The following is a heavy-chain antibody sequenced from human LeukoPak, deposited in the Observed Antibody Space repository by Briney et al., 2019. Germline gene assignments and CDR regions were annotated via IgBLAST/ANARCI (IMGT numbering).Heavy chain of an antibody. CDR1: GGSFSGYY. J-gene: IGHJ6*02. CDR2: INHSGST. Sequence: SETLSLTCAVYGGSFSGYYWSWIRQPPGKGLEWIGEINHSGSTNYNPSLKSRVTISVDTSKNQFSLELSSVTAADTAVYYCARGVRQQLNPYYYYYYGMDVWGQGTTVTVSS. V-gene: IGHV4-34*01. D-gene: IGHD6-13*01. CDR3: ARGVRQQLNPYYYYYYGMDV.